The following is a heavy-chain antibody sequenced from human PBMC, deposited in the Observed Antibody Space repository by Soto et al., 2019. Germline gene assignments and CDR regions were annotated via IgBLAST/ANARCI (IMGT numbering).Heavy chain of an antibody. Sequence: GGSLRLSCAASGLTFSSYAMSWVRQAPGKGLEWVSAISGSGSSTYYADSVKGRFTISRDNSKNTLYLQMNSLRAEDTAVYYCAKGKRYNWKGDAFDTWGQGTMVAVSS. CDR1: GLTFSSYA. CDR2: ISGSGSST. V-gene: IGHV3-23*01. J-gene: IGHJ3*02. CDR3: AKGKRYNWKGDAFDT. D-gene: IGHD1-20*01.